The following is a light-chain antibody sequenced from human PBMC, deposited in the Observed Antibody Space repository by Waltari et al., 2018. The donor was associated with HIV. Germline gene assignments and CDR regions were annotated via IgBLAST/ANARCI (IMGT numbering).Light chain of an antibody. Sequence: SSELTQDPAVSVALGQTVRLTCQGDSLRTYYANWYQQKPRQAPILVIYGKNNRSSEIPARFSGSSSGNTASLTITGTQAEDEADYYCNSRDSSVNRVLFGGGTRLTVL. J-gene: IGLJ3*02. CDR1: SLRTYY. CDR3: NSRDSSVNRVL. V-gene: IGLV3-19*01. CDR2: GKN.